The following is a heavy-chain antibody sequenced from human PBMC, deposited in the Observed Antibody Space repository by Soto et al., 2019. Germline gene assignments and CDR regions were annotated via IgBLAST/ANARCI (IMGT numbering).Heavy chain of an antibody. CDR3: ARVDHVIYYFDY. Sequence: QVQLQESGPGLVKPSETLSLTCTVSGGSITSYYWSWIRQTPGKGLEWIGYIYYRGSTNYNPSLKSRVTISVDTSKNQFSLKLSSVTAADTAVYYCARVDHVIYYFDYWGQGTLVTVSS. J-gene: IGHJ4*02. CDR2: IYYRGST. CDR1: GGSITSYY. D-gene: IGHD2-2*03. V-gene: IGHV4-59*01.